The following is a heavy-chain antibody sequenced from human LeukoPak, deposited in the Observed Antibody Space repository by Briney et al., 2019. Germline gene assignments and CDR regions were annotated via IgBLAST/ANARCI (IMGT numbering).Heavy chain of an antibody. D-gene: IGHD2/OR15-2a*01. J-gene: IGHJ5*02. V-gene: IGHV3-23*01. CDR3: AKDRVSPGFNWFDP. Sequence: GGSLRLSCAASGALISSYATSWVRQVPGKGLEWVSPINGHGDNTYYADLVKGRFTISRDDSKSTVYLQMNSLRTEDTAVYYCAKDRVSPGFNWFDPWGQGTLVTVSS. CDR2: INGHGDNT. CDR1: GALISSYA.